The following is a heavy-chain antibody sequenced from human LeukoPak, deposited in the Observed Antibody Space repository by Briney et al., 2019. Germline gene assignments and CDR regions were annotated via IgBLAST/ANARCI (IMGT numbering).Heavy chain of an antibody. V-gene: IGHV4-34*01. Sequence: SETLSLTCTVSGGSISSYYWSWIRQPPGKGLEWIGEINHSGSTNYNPSLKSRVTISVDTSKNQFSLKLSSVTAADTAVYYCARQIEDIVVVPAARTYYYYYMDVWGKGTTVTVSS. J-gene: IGHJ6*03. D-gene: IGHD2-2*01. CDR2: INHSGST. CDR1: GGSISSYY. CDR3: ARQIEDIVVVPAARTYYYYYMDV.